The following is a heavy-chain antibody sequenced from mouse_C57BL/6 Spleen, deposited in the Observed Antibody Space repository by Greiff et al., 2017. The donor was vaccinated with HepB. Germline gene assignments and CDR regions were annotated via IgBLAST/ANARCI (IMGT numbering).Heavy chain of an antibody. V-gene: IGHV5-17*01. D-gene: IGHD2-4*01. Sequence: EVHLVESGGGLVKPGGSLKLSCAASGFTFSDYGMHWVRQAPEKGLEWVAYISSGSSTIYYADTVKGRFTISRDNAKNTLFLQMTSLRSEDTAMYYCARTTHYDYDGFACWGQGTLVTVSA. CDR2: ISSGSSTI. CDR3: ARTTHYDYDGFAC. CDR1: GFTFSDYG. J-gene: IGHJ3*01.